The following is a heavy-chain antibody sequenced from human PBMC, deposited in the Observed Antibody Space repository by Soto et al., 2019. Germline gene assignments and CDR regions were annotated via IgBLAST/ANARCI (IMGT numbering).Heavy chain of an antibody. CDR2: ISYDGSNK. CDR3: ARTGVAYCGGDCSMAYYFDY. CDR1: GFTFSSYA. V-gene: IGHV3-30-3*01. Sequence: QVQLVESGGGVVQPGRSLRLSCAASGFTFSSYAMHWVRQAPGKGLEWVAVISYDGSNKYYADSVKGRFTISRDNSKNTLYLQMNSLRAEDTAVYYCARTGVAYCGGDCSMAYYFDYWGQGTLVTVSS. D-gene: IGHD2-21*02. J-gene: IGHJ4*02.